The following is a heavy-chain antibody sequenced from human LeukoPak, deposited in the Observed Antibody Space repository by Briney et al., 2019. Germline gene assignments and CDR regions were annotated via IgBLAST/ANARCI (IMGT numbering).Heavy chain of an antibody. D-gene: IGHD6-13*01. V-gene: IGHV3-7*01. CDR3: ASGRQLGH. CDR1: GFTFSNYW. CDR2: IKQDGSEK. J-gene: IGHJ4*02. Sequence: GGSLRLSCAASGFTFSNYWMSWVRQAPGKGLEWVANIKQDGSEKYYVDSVKGRFTISRDNDKNSLYLQMNSLRAEDAAVYYCASGRQLGHWGQGTLVTVSS.